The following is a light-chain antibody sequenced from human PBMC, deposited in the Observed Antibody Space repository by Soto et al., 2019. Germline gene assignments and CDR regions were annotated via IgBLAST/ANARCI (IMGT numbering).Light chain of an antibody. J-gene: IGKJ3*01. CDR2: TAS. CDR1: QDINKW. V-gene: IGKV1-12*02. CDR3: QQLNTYPLT. Sequence: DIQMTQSPSSVSASVGDRVTITCRASQDINKWLAWYQQKPGLAPNLVIYTASRLHGGGPSRFSGSASGTDFTLTISSLQPEDVATYYCQQLNTYPLTFGPGTMVDIK.